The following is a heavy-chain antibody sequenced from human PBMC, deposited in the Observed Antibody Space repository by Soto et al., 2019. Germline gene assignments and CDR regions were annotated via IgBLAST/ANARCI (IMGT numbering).Heavy chain of an antibody. CDR3: ARSYYYDSSGYQRGGNFQH. Sequence: ASVKVSCKASGGTFSSYTISWVRQAPGQGLEWMGRIIPILGIANYAQKFQGRVTITADKSTSTAYMELSSLRSEDTAVYYCARSYYYDSSGYQRGGNFQHWGQGTLVTVSS. J-gene: IGHJ1*01. CDR1: GGTFSSYT. CDR2: IIPILGIA. V-gene: IGHV1-69*02. D-gene: IGHD3-22*01.